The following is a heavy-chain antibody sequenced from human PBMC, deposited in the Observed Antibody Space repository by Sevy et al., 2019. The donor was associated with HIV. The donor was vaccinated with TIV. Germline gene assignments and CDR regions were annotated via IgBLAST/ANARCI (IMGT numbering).Heavy chain of an antibody. Sequence: GGSLRLSCAASGITFSNYGVSWVRQAPGKGLEWVTFISRNGGSTYFADSVKGRFTISRDNSKNTLYLQMNSLRAEDTALYFCATAIISPGGNALDIWGPGTMVTVS. CDR3: ATAIISPGGNALDI. CDR1: GITFSNYG. CDR2: ISRNGGST. J-gene: IGHJ3*02. V-gene: IGHV3-23*01.